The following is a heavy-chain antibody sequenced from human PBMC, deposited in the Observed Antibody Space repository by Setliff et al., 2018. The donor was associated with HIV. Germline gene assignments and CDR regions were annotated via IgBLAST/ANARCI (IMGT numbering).Heavy chain of an antibody. CDR1: SGSITSYS. Sequence: PSETLSLTCTVSSGSITSYSWNWIRQPPGKGLEWIGYINTSGSTNYNPSLKSRVTISVDTSKDQFSLKLSSVTAADTAVYYCARGGRGYMDVWGIGTTVTVSS. J-gene: IGHJ6*03. CDR3: ARGGRGYMDV. D-gene: IGHD3-16*01. CDR2: INTSGST. V-gene: IGHV4-4*08.